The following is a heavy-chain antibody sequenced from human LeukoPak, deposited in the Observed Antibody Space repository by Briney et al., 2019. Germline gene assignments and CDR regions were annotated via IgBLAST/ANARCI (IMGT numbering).Heavy chain of an antibody. CDR2: INPNSGGT. J-gene: IGHJ4*02. CDR1: GGTFISYA. D-gene: IGHD4-17*01. V-gene: IGHV1-2*02. CDR3: ARDMEATVTADFDY. Sequence: ASVKVSCKASGGTFISYAISWVRQAPGQGLEWMGWINPNSGGTNYAQKFQGRVTMTRDTSISTAYMELSRMRSDDTAVYYCARDMEATVTADFDYWGQGTLVSDSS.